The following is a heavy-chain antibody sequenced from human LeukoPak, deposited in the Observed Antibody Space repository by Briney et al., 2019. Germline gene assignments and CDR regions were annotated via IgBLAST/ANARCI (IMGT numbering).Heavy chain of an antibody. CDR1: GGTFSSYA. CDR2: INPSGGST. CDR3: ARDWRPGGGVAVYYFDY. J-gene: IGHJ4*02. D-gene: IGHD3-3*01. V-gene: IGHV1-46*01. Sequence: GASVKVSCKASGGTFSSYAISWVRQAPGQGLEWMGVINPSGGSTSYAQKFQGRVTMTRDTSTSTVYMELSSLTSEDTAVYYCARDWRPGGGVAVYYFDYWGQGTLVTVSS.